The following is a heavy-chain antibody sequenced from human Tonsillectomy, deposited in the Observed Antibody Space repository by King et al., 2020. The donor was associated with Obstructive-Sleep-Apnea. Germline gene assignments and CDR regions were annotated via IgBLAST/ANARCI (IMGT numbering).Heavy chain of an antibody. CDR1: GFTFSSYS. Sequence: VQLVESGGGLVQPGGSLRVSCAASGFTFSSYSMNLVRQAPGMGREWVSYISGSTIPIHYPSSVKGRCTISRDNAKNSRYLQMNSLRAEDTAVYYCARQYVSGTFTPFDYWGQGTLVTVSS. D-gene: IGHD3-10*01. CDR3: ARQYVSGTFTPFDY. J-gene: IGHJ4*02. V-gene: IGHV3-48*04. CDR2: ISGSTIPI.